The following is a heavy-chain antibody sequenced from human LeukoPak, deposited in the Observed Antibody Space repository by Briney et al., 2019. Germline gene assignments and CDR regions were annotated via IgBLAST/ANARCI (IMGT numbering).Heavy chain of an antibody. V-gene: IGHV4-59*08. CDR3: ARHTLVAASSFDY. J-gene: IGHJ4*02. CDR1: GGSISNYY. Sequence: PSETLSPTCTVSGGSISNYYWSWIRQPPGKGLEWIGYIYYSGSTNYNPSLKSRVTISVDTSKNQFSLKLSSVTAADTAVYYCARHTLVAASSFDYWGQGTLVTVSS. D-gene: IGHD2-15*01. CDR2: IYYSGST.